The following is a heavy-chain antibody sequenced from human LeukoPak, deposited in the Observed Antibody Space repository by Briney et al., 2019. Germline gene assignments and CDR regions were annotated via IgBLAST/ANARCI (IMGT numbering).Heavy chain of an antibody. CDR1: GGSTSSYY. J-gene: IGHJ4*02. V-gene: IGHV4-59*01. Sequence: PSETLSLTCTVSGGSTSSYYWSWIRQPPGKGLEWIGYIYYSGSTNYNPSLKSRVTISVDTSQNKFSLKLNSITAADTAVYYCARLRGNYFPDYWGQGTLVTVSS. D-gene: IGHD2/OR15-2a*01. CDR2: IYYSGST. CDR3: ARLRGNYFPDY.